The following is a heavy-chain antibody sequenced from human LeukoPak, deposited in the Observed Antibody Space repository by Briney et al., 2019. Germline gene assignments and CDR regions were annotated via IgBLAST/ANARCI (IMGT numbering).Heavy chain of an antibody. CDR2: IFNIGRT. V-gene: IGHV4-59*01. CDR1: GGSISSYY. Sequence: SETLSLTCTLSGGSISSYYWSWIRQNPGKGLEWIGYIFNIGRTKYNTSLTSRVTISVDTSKNRFSLKLSFVTAADTAVYYCARGYDSSGDYPYYYYGMDVWGQGTTVTVSS. J-gene: IGHJ6*02. D-gene: IGHD3-22*01. CDR3: ARGYDSSGDYPYYYYGMDV.